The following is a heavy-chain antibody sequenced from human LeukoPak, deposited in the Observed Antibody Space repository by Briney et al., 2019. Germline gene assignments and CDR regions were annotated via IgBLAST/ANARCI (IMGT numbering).Heavy chain of an antibody. D-gene: IGHD6-13*01. CDR3: ARAVWGSSPTYWFDP. CDR1: GGSISSHY. CDR2: NYYSGST. V-gene: IGHV4-59*11. J-gene: IGHJ5*02. Sequence: SETLSLTCTVSGGSISSHYWSWIRQPPGKGLEWIGYNYYSGSTNYNPSLKSRVTISVDTSKNQFSLKLSSVTAADTAVYYCARAVWGSSPTYWFDPWGQGTLVTVSS.